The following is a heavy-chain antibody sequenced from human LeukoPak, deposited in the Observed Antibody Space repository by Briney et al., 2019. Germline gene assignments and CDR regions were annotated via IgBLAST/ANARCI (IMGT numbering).Heavy chain of an antibody. J-gene: IGHJ6*03. V-gene: IGHV4-39*01. D-gene: IGHD2-2*01. CDR1: SGSISSSSYY. CDR2: IYYSGST. Sequence: PSETLSLTCTVSSGSISSSSYYWGWIRQPPGKGLEWIGSIYYSGSTYYNPSLKSRVTISVDTSKNQFSLKLSSVTAADTAVYYCARLALGYCSSTSCPYYYYMDVWGKGTTVTVSS. CDR3: ARLALGYCSSTSCPYYYYMDV.